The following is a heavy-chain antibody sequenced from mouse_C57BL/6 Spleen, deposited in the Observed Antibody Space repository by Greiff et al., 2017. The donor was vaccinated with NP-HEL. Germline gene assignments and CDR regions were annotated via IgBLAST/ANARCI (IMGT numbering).Heavy chain of an antibody. Sequence: EVMLVESEGGLVQPGSSMKLSCTASGFTFSDYYMAWVRQVPEKGLEWVANINYDGSSTYYLDSLKSRFIISRDNAKNILYLQMSSLKSEDTATYYCARDLYDYGFDYWGQGTTLTVSS. CDR1: GFTFSDYY. CDR3: ARDLYDYGFDY. J-gene: IGHJ2*01. D-gene: IGHD2-4*01. V-gene: IGHV5-16*01. CDR2: INYDGSST.